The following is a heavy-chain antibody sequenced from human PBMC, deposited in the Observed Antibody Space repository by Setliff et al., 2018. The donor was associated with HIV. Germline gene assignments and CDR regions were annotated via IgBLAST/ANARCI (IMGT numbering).Heavy chain of an antibody. Sequence: PGGSLRLSCAASGFSFSFFGMHWVRQAPGKGLEWVALIWYDGSTKYYADSVKGRFTISRDNSKNTLFLEMKSLRADDTAVYYCASSGYSGYDEGAFDIWGQGTMVTVSS. CDR3: ASSGYSGYDEGAFDI. V-gene: IGHV3-33*03. J-gene: IGHJ3*02. CDR2: IWYDGSTK. D-gene: IGHD5-12*01. CDR1: GFSFSFFG.